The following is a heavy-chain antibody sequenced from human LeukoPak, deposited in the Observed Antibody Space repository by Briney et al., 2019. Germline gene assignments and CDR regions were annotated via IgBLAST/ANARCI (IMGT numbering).Heavy chain of an antibody. V-gene: IGHV3-11*04. CDR2: ISSTGTTI. CDR3: ARGQWLPKYYFDC. CDR1: GFTFSHAW. Sequence: PGGSLRLSCAASGFTFSHAWMSWVRQAPGKGLEWVSYISSTGTTIYHADSVEGRFTISRDNAKNLLYLQMNSLRAEDTAVYYCARGQWLPKYYFDCWGQGTLVTVSS. D-gene: IGHD6-19*01. J-gene: IGHJ4*02.